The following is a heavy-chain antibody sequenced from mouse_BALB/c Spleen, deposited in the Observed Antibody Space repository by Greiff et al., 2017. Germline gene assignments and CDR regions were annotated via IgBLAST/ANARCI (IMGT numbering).Heavy chain of an antibody. Sequence: VHLVESGPGLVAPSQSLSITCTVSGFSLTGYGVNWVRQPPGKGLEWLGMIWGDGSTDYNSALKSRLSISKDNSKSQVFLKMNSLQTDDTARYYCARDHYYGYWYFDVWGAGTTVTVSS. V-gene: IGHV2-6-7*01. CDR3: ARDHYYGYWYFDV. CDR2: IWGDGST. CDR1: GFSLTGYG. D-gene: IGHD1-2*01. J-gene: IGHJ1*01.